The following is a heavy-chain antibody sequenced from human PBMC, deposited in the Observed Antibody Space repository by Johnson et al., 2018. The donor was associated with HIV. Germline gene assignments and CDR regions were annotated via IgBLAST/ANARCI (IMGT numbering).Heavy chain of an antibody. J-gene: IGHJ3*02. D-gene: IGHD6-19*01. CDR1: GFTFSDYY. CDR2: ISSSGSTI. Sequence: QVQLVESGGGLVKPGGSLRLSCAGSGFTFSDYYMSWIRQAPGKGLEWVSFISSSGSTIYYADSVKGRFTISRDNSKNTLSLQMISLRAEDTAVYYCARAGAVGFDAFDIWGQGTMVTVSS. V-gene: IGHV3-11*04. CDR3: ARAGAVGFDAFDI.